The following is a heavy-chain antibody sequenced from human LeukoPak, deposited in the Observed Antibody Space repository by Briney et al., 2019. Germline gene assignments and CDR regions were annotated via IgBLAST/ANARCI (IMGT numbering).Heavy chain of an antibody. D-gene: IGHD1-26*01. CDR3: ASGRGGSYDS. Sequence: GGSLRLSCAASGFILSDYAIHWVRQGPGKGLEYVAAISSNGAKTFYAEPVKGRFTISRDNSENTVDLQMDSLRVEDMGVYYCASGRGGSYDSWGQGILVTVSS. V-gene: IGHV3-64*02. J-gene: IGHJ4*02. CDR2: ISSNGAKT. CDR1: GFILSDYA.